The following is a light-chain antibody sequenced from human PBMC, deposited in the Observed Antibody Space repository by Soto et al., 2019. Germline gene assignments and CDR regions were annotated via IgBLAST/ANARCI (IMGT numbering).Light chain of an antibody. Sequence: EIVLTQSPGTLSLSPGERATLSCRASQSVSSSYLAWYQQKPGQAPRLLIYGASSRATGIPDRLSGSGSGTDFTLTISRREPEDFAVYYCQQYGSSRWTFGQGTKVEIK. V-gene: IGKV3-20*01. J-gene: IGKJ1*01. CDR1: QSVSSSY. CDR2: GAS. CDR3: QQYGSSRWT.